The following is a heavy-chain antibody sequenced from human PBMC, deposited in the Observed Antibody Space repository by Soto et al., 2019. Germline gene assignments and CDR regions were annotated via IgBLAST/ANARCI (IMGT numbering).Heavy chain of an antibody. CDR1: GESVSSHTYY. D-gene: IGHD3-22*01. CDR3: ARLMIVTGGEAFDI. V-gene: IGHV3-48*02. CDR2: ISSSSSTV. Sequence: PSETLSLTCVVSGESVSSHTYYWSWVRQAPGKGLEWISYISSSSSTVSYGDSVKGRFAISRDNARNSLSLQMNSLRDEDTAVYYCARLMIVTGGEAFDIWGQGTMVTVSS. J-gene: IGHJ3*02.